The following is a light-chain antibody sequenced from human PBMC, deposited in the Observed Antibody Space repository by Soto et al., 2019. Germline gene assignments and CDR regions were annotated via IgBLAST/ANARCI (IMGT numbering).Light chain of an antibody. CDR2: HAS. CDR3: QHYNSYPLT. V-gene: IGKV1-5*01. CDR1: ESIGEW. Sequence: IQMTQSPASLSGSLGDSVTISCRASESIGEWLAWYQQKPGKAPRALISHASNLESGVPSRFSGSGSGTDFTLTISGLQPDDFATYYCQHYNSYPLTFGGGTKVDIK. J-gene: IGKJ4*01.